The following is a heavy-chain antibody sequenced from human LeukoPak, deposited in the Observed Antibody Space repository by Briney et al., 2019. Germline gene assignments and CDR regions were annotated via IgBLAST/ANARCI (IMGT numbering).Heavy chain of an antibody. J-gene: IGHJ3*02. V-gene: IGHV3-53*01. CDR3: GRDHKGGIDAYDI. D-gene: IGHD2-15*01. CDR2: IYSGGST. CDR1: GFTVRSNY. Sequence: TGGSLRLSCAASGFTVRSNYMSWVRQAPGKGLEWVSIIYSGGSTYYADSVKGRFTISRDDSKNTLYLQMNSLRAEDTAVYYCGRDHKGGIDAYDIWGQGTMVTVSS.